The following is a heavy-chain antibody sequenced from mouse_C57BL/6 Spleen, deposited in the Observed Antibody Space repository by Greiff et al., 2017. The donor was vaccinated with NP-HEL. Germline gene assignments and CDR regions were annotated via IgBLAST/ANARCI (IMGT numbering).Heavy chain of an antibody. D-gene: IGHD1-1*01. V-gene: IGHV1-64*01. CDR2: INPNSGST. CDR1: GYTFTSYW. Sequence: QVQLQQPGAELVKPGASVKLSCTASGYTFTSYWMHWVQQRPGQGLEWIGMINPNSGSTNYNEKFKSKATLTVDKSSSTAYMQLSSLTSEDSAGYYWASGLLLRYYGGWGTGTTVTVAT. CDR3: ASGLLLRYYGG. J-gene: IGHJ1*03.